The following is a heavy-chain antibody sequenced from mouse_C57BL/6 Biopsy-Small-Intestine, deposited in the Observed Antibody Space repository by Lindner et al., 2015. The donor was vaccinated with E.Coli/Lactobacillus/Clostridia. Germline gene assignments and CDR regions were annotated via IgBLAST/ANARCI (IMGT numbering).Heavy chain of an antibody. J-gene: IGHJ2*01. V-gene: IGHV5-6*01. CDR2: ISSGGSYT. CDR1: GFTFSSYG. D-gene: IGHD2-4*01. CDR3: TRRGYDYYYFDY. Sequence: VQLQESGGDLVKPGGSLKLSCAASGFTFSSYGMSWVRQTPDKRLEWVATISSGGSYTYYPDSVKGRFTISRDNARNTLYLQMSSLKSEDTAMYYCTRRGYDYYYFDYWGLGTTLTVSS.